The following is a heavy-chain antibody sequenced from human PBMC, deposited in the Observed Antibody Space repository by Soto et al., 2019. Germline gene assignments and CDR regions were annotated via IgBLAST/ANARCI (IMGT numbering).Heavy chain of an antibody. J-gene: IGHJ4*02. D-gene: IGHD3-22*01. CDR2: IWYDGSNK. CDR3: ARYQSKDRSGYSVY. Sequence: QVQLVESGGGVVQPGRSLRLSCAASGFTFSRDGMHWVRQAPGKGLEWVAVIWYDGSNKYYADSVKVRFTISRDNSKNTLYLQMNSLRAEYTAVYYCARYQSKDRSGYSVYWGQGTLVTGSS. V-gene: IGHV3-33*01. CDR1: GFTFSRDG.